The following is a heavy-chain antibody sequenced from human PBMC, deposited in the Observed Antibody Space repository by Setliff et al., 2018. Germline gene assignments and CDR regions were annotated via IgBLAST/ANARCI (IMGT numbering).Heavy chain of an antibody. Sequence: GGSLRLSCAASGFTFSSLWMSWVRQAPGKGLEWVGRIKSTTEDASTDLAAAVKGRFTMSRDDSKNTVYLQMSSLKSEDTAVYYCATGPRDNRNFLNWLGSWGQGTLVTVSS. CDR3: ATGPRDNRNFLNWLGS. D-gene: IGHD3-9*01. CDR2: IKSTTEDAST. CDR1: GFTFSSLW. J-gene: IGHJ5*01. V-gene: IGHV3-15*01.